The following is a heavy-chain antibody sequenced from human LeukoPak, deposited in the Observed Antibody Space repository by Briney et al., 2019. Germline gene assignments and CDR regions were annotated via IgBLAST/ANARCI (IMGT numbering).Heavy chain of an antibody. CDR3: ARDGSPSGTYQQGYFDY. CDR2: ISYDKSNK. J-gene: IGHJ4*02. D-gene: IGHD1-26*01. V-gene: IGHV3-30-3*01. Sequence: GGSLRLSCAASGFTFSSYAMHWVRQAPGKGLEWVAVISYDKSNKYYADSVKGRFTNSRDNSKNTLYLQMNSLKTEDTAVYYCARDGSPSGTYQQGYFDYWGQRTLVTVSS. CDR1: GFTFSSYA.